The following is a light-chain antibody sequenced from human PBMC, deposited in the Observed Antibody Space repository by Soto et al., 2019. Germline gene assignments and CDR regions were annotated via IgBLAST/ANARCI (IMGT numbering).Light chain of an antibody. CDR3: CSYAGNYPK. V-gene: IGLV2-11*01. CDR1: SSDVGAYNF. CDR2: DVN. Sequence: QSALTQPRSVSGSPGXSXTISCTGSSSDVGAYNFVSWYQRYPVKAPKLMIYDVNKRPSGVPDRFSGSKSGYTASLTISGLQAEDEADYYCCSYAGNYPKFGGGTKLTVL. J-gene: IGLJ3*02.